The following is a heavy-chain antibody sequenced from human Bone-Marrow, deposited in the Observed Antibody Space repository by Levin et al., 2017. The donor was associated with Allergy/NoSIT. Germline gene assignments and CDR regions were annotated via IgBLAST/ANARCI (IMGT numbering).Heavy chain of an antibody. V-gene: IGHV1-69*06. CDR3: AMGSDDYGGKGPVY. Sequence: SVKVSCKASGGTFSSYAISWVRQAPGQGLEWMGGIIPIFGTANYAQKFQGRVTITADKSTSTAYMELSSLRSEDTAVYYCAMGSDDYGGKGPVYWGQGTLVTVSS. CDR2: IIPIFGTA. J-gene: IGHJ4*02. D-gene: IGHD4-23*01. CDR1: GGTFSSYA.